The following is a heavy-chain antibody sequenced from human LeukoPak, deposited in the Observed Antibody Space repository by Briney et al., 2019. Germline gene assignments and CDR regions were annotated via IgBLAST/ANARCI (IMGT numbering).Heavy chain of an antibody. CDR2: ICSGGST. CDR3: ARTYEGNYFDY. V-gene: IGHV3-53*01. D-gene: IGHD5-12*01. J-gene: IGHJ4*02. CDR1: GFTVSSNY. Sequence: GGSLRLSCAASGFTVSSNYMSWVRQAPGKGLEWVSVICSGGSTYYADSVKGRFTISRDSSKNTLYLQMNSLRAEDTAVYYCARTYEGNYFDYWGQGTLVTVSS.